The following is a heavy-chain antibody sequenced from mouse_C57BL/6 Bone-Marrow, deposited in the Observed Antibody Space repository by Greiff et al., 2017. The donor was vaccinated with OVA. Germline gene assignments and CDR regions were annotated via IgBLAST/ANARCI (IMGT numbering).Heavy chain of an antibody. Sequence: EVMLVESGGGLVQPKGSLKLSCAASGFSFNTYAMNWVRQAPGKGLEWVARIRSKSNNYATYYADSVKDRFTISRDDSESMLYLQMNNLKTEDTAMYYCVRGGLPYFDYWGQGTTLTVSS. J-gene: IGHJ2*01. V-gene: IGHV10-1*01. CDR3: VRGGLPYFDY. CDR1: GFSFNTYA. CDR2: IRSKSNNYAT. D-gene: IGHD2-4*01.